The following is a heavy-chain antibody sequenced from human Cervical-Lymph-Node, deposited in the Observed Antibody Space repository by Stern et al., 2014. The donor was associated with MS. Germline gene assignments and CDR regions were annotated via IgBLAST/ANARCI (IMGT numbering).Heavy chain of an antibody. CDR1: RHIFTDYY. V-gene: IGHV1-2*06. Sequence: QVQLGQSGAEVKKPGASVKVSCKTSRHIFTDYYIHWMRQAPGQGLEWMGRINPKSGGTNFAQKFQGRVTMTGDTSINTTYMELSSLKFDDTAVYYCAKTTPRAYSGFDPWGQGSLVTVSS. CDR3: AKTTPRAYSGFDP. J-gene: IGHJ5*02. CDR2: INPKSGGT. D-gene: IGHD6-13*01.